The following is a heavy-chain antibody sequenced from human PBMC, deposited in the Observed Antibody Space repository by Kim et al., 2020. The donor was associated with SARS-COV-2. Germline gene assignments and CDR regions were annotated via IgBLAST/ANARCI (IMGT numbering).Heavy chain of an antibody. Sequence: NTNYAQKLQRRVTMTTDTSTSTAYMELRSLRSDDTAVYYCACGSGRKFDYWGQGTLVTVSS. V-gene: IGHV1-18*01. CDR2: NT. J-gene: IGHJ4*02. D-gene: IGHD3-10*01. CDR3: ACGSGRKFDY.